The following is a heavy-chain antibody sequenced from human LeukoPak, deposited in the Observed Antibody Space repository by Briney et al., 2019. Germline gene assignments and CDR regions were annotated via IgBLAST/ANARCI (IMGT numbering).Heavy chain of an antibody. V-gene: IGHV3-23*01. D-gene: IGHD2-15*01. Sequence: GGSLRLSCAASGFTFYTYAMTWVRQAPGKGLEWVSSISGSGDNTYYADFVKGRFTVSRDNSKNTLYLQMNSLRAEDTAVYYCAKTPGDCTGGTCYSFDYWGQGSLVTVSS. CDR2: ISGSGDNT. CDR1: GFTFYTYA. CDR3: AKTPGDCTGGTCYSFDY. J-gene: IGHJ4*02.